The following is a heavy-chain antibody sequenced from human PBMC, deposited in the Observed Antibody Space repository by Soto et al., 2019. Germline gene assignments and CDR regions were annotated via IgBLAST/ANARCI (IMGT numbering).Heavy chain of an antibody. CDR3: ARYCSGGSCRAPIFDY. D-gene: IGHD2-15*01. V-gene: IGHV4-31*03. CDR1: GGSISSGGYY. CDR2: IYYSGST. J-gene: IGHJ4*02. Sequence: TLSLTCTVSGGSISSGGYYWSWIRQHPGKGLEWIGYIYYSGSTYYNPPLKSRVTISVDTSKNQFSLKLSSVTAADTAVYYCARYCSGGSCRAPIFDYWGQGTLVTVSS.